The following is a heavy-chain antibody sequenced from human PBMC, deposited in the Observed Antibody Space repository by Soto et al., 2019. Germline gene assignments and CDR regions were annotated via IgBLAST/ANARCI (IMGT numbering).Heavy chain of an antibody. CDR2: ISSSSSYI. Sequence: GGSLRLSCAASGFTFSSYSMNWVRQAPGKGLEWVSSISSSSSYIYYADSVKGRFTISRDNAKNSLYLQMNSLRDEDTAVYYCASGYFDSLGWFDPWGQGTLVTVSS. CDR1: GFTFSSYS. V-gene: IGHV3-21*01. D-gene: IGHD3-9*01. CDR3: ASGYFDSLGWFDP. J-gene: IGHJ5*02.